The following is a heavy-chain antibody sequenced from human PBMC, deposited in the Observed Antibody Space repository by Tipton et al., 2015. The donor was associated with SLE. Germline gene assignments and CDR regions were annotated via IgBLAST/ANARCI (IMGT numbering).Heavy chain of an antibody. CDR2: TYHSGSS. CDR3: ARGLFGGSYDY. J-gene: IGHJ4*02. CDR1: GGSISSGDYS. Sequence: TLSLTCAVSGGSISSGDYSWSWIRQPPGKGLEWIGYTYHSGSSYYNSSLKSRVTISVDRSKNQFSLRLSSVTAADTAVYYCARGLFGGSYDYWGQGTLVTVSS. D-gene: IGHD1-26*01. V-gene: IGHV4-30-2*01.